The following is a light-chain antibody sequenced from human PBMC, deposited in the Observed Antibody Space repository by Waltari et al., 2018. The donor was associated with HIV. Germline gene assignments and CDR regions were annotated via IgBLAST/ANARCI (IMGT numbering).Light chain of an antibody. J-gene: IGLJ2*01. Sequence: SYVLTQPPSVSVAPGKTARITCGGNNIGNKNVHWYQQKPGQAPVLVIYYDSDRPSGIPERFSGSKSGNTATLTISRVEAGDEADYHCQVWDSSSVVVFGGGTKLTVL. CDR2: YDS. CDR3: QVWDSSSVVV. V-gene: IGLV3-21*01. CDR1: NIGNKN.